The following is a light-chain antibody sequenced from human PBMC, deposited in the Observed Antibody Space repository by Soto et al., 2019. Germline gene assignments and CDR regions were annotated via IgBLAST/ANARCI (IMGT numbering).Light chain of an antibody. V-gene: IGKV3-20*01. CDR3: QQFGNSPYT. CDR2: GAS. CDR1: QSVSSSY. J-gene: IGKJ2*01. Sequence: EIELTQSPGTLSLSPGERATLSCRASQSVSSSYLAWYQQKPGQAPRLLIYGASSRATGIPDRFSGSGSGTDFTLTISRLEPEDFAVYYCQQFGNSPYTFGQGTRLEIK.